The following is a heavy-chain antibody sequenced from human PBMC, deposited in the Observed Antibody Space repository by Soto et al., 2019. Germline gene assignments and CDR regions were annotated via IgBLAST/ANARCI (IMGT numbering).Heavy chain of an antibody. CDR3: ATTNGAYSYDSVS. Sequence: SETLSLTCTVSGGSISRGGYYWTWIRQRPGEGLEWIGYIYYSGATYYSPSLKTRVSISLHKSQNYFSLELSSVTAADTAVYYCATTNGAYSYDSVSWGQGTLVTVSS. CDR2: IYYSGAT. CDR1: GGSISRGGYY. J-gene: IGHJ5*02. D-gene: IGHD3-16*01. V-gene: IGHV4-31*03.